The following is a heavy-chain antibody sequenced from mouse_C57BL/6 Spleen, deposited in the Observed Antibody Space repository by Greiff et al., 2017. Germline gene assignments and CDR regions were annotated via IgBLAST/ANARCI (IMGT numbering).Heavy chain of an antibody. CDR2: INPSTGGT. D-gene: IGHD1-1*01. Sequence: VQLQQSGPELVKPGASVKISCKASGYSFTGYYMNWVKQSPEKSLEWIGEINPSTGGTTYNQKFKAKATLTVDKSSSTAYMQLKSLTSEDSAVYYCARGPPIYYYGSSPDYYAMDYWGQGTSVTVSS. CDR3: ARGPPIYYYGSSPDYYAMDY. CDR1: GYSFTGYY. J-gene: IGHJ4*01. V-gene: IGHV1-42*01.